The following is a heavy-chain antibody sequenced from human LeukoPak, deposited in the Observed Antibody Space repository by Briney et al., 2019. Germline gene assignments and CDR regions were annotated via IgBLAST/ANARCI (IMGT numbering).Heavy chain of an antibody. J-gene: IGHJ4*02. D-gene: IGHD3-9*01. CDR1: GGSFSGYY. Sequence: SETLSLTCAVYGGSFSGYYWSWIRQPPGKGLEWIGEINHSEITNYNPSLKGRVTISVDTSKNQFSLKLSSVTAADTAVYYCARAVTYHDVLTGYYRDYFDYWGQGILVTVSS. V-gene: IGHV4-34*01. CDR3: ARAVTYHDVLTGYYRDYFDY. CDR2: INHSEIT.